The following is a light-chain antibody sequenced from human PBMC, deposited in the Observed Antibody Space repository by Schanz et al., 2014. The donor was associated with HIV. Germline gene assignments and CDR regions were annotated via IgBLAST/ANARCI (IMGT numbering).Light chain of an antibody. J-gene: IGKJ2*01. CDR1: QTVSANY. Sequence: ENVLTQSPGTLALSPGERATLSCRASQTVSANYLAWYQQKPGQAPRLLLYDASTRASATPARFSGSGSGTECTLTISSLQPDDFATYYCQQYSNYPHTFGQGTKLDIK. CDR3: QQYSNYPHT. CDR2: DAS. V-gene: IGKV3-20*01.